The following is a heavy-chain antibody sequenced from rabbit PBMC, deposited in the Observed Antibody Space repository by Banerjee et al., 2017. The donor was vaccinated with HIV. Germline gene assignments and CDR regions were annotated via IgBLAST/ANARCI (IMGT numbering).Heavy chain of an antibody. CDR2: IYTTSGST. Sequence: QEQLEESGGGLVQPEGSLTLTCTASGFSFSNYYYMCWFRQAPGKGLEWIACIYTTSGSTTSATWAKGRFTISKPASTTVTLQMTSLTAADTATYFCAREKNYVGYADGSDLWAPGTLVTVS. CDR3: AREKNYVGYADGSDL. CDR1: GFSFSNYYY. D-gene: IGHD6-1*01. J-gene: IGHJ6*01. V-gene: IGHV1S45*01.